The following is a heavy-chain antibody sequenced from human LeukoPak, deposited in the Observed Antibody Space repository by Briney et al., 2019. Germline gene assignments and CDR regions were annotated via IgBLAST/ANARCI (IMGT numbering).Heavy chain of an antibody. Sequence: ATLTVSCKASGYTFTGYYMRWVRQAPGQGLEWMGWINPNSGGTNYAQKFQGRVTMTRDTSISTAYMELSRLRSDDTAVYYCARQIRGYSGYDPGVGYWGQGTLVTVSS. D-gene: IGHD5-12*01. CDR2: INPNSGGT. CDR1: GYTFTGYY. J-gene: IGHJ4*02. V-gene: IGHV1-2*02. CDR3: ARQIRGYSGYDPGVGY.